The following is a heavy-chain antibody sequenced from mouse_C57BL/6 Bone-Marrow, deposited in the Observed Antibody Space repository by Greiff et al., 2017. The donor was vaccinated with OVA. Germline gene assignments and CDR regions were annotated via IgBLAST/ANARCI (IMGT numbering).Heavy chain of an antibody. V-gene: IGHV5-9-1*02. CDR1: GFTFSSYA. CDR2: ISSGGDYI. J-gene: IGHJ1*03. CDR3: TRDDPDYYGSSYFDV. D-gene: IGHD1-1*01. Sequence: EVKLVESGEGLVKPGGSLKLSCAASGFTFSSYAMSWVRQTPEKRLEWVAYISSGGDYIYYADTVKGRFTISRDNARNTLYLQMSSLKSEDTAMYYCTRDDPDYYGSSYFDVWGTGTTVTVSS.